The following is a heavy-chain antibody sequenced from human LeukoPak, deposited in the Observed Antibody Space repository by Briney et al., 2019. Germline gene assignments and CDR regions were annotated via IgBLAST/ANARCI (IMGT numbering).Heavy chain of an antibody. Sequence: SETLSLTCAVYGGSFSGYYWSWIRQPPGEGLEWIGEINHSGSTNYNPSLKSRVTISVDTSKNQFSLKLSSVTAADTAVYYCARSPGYSYARDDYWGQGTLVTVSS. CDR1: GGSFSGYY. V-gene: IGHV4-34*01. J-gene: IGHJ4*02. D-gene: IGHD5-18*01. CDR2: INHSGST. CDR3: ARSPGYSYARDDY.